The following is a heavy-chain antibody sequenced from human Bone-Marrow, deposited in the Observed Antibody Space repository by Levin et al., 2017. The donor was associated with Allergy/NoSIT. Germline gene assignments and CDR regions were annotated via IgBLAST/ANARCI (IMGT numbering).Heavy chain of an antibody. J-gene: IGHJ4*02. CDR2: IKSKTDGGST. D-gene: IGHD3-22*01. V-gene: IGHV3-15*01. CDR1: GFTLSNVW. CDR3: ATEIPNTYYYDSSGFDY. Sequence: GGSLRLSCAASGFTLSNVWMSWVRQAPGKGLEWVGRIKSKTDGGSTDYAAPVKGRFTISRDDSKNTLYLQRTSLKTEDTVVYYCATEIPNTYYYDSSGFDYWGQGTLVTVSS.